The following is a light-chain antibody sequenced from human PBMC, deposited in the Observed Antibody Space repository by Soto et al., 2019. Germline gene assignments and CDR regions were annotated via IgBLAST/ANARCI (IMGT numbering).Light chain of an antibody. Sequence: QSVRTQPPSVSEAPRQSVTYSCSGSTSNVGNNAVNWYQQVPGKAPRLLIFHDDLLPSGVSDRFSGSKFGTSASLTISGLQSEDEADYYCAAWDDSLNADVFGGVTQLTVL. J-gene: IGLJ7*01. CDR2: HDD. CDR3: AAWDDSLNADV. CDR1: TSNVGNNA. V-gene: IGLV1-36*01.